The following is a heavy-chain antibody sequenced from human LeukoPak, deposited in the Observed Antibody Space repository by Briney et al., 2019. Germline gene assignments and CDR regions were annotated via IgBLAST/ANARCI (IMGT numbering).Heavy chain of an antibody. CDR1: GFTFSDYY. V-gene: IGHV3-11*04. J-gene: IGHJ6*03. CDR2: ISSSGNTV. CDR3: ARALWGYNLIDYYYYYMDV. D-gene: IGHD5-24*01. Sequence: GGSLRLSCAASGFTFSDYYMSWIRQAPGKGLEWVSYISSSGNTVYYADSVRGRFTISRDNAKNSLYLQMNSLRAEDSAVYYCARALWGYNLIDYYYYYMDVWGKGTTVTVSS.